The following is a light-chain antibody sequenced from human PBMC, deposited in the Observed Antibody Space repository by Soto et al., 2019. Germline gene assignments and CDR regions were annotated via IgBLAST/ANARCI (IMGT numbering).Light chain of an antibody. CDR1: QSVGSS. V-gene: IGKV3-11*01. Sequence: EIVLTQSTATLSLSPGERATLSCRASQSVGSSLAWYQQKPGQALRLLIYDASNRATGIPGSFSGSGSGTDFTLTISSLEPEDFAVYYCQHRSNWPLTFGGGTKVDIK. CDR3: QHRSNWPLT. J-gene: IGKJ4*01. CDR2: DAS.